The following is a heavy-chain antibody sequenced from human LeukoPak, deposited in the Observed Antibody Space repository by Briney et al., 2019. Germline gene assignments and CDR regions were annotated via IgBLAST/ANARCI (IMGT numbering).Heavy chain of an antibody. V-gene: IGHV3-48*03. Sequence: PGGSLRLSCAASGVTFSSYDMNWVRQAPGKGLEWVSYISGSGTTTYYADSVKGRFTISRDYSKNSLYLQRNSLRAEDTAVYYCARDLVSGAYTFDIWGQGTMVTVSS. D-gene: IGHD3-16*01. CDR2: ISGSGTTT. J-gene: IGHJ3*02. CDR3: ARDLVSGAYTFDI. CDR1: GVTFSSYD.